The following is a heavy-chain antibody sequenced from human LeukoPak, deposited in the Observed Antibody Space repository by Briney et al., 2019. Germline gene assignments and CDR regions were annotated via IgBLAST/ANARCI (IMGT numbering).Heavy chain of an antibody. D-gene: IGHD3-22*01. CDR3: ARDQAGGYDSSGYYY. V-gene: IGHV4-4*02. Sequence: SGTLSLTCAVSGGSISSSNWWSWVRQPPGKGLEWIGEIYHSGSTYYNPSLKSRVTISVDRSKNQFSLKLSSVTAADTAVYYCARDQAGGYDSSGYYYWGQGTLVTVSS. J-gene: IGHJ4*02. CDR1: GGSISSSNW. CDR2: IYHSGST.